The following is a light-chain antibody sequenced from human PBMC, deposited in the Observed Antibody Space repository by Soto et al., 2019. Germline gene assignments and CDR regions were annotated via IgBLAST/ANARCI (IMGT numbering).Light chain of an antibody. CDR3: QQYNNWPLT. V-gene: IGKV3-15*01. CDR1: QSVSSH. J-gene: IGKJ4*01. CDR2: GES. Sequence: LMRQSPATLSVSPGERATLSCRSSQSVSSHLAWYQQKPGQAPRLLIYGESTRATGIPARLSGSVSGKQFTLTLTSLQSEDFAVYYCQQYNNWPLTFGGGTKVDIK.